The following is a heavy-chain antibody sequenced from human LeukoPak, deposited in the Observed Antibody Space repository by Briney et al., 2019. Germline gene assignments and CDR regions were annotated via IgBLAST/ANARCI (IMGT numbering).Heavy chain of an antibody. CDR1: GFTFSNYW. J-gene: IGHJ3*01. CDR2: INSDGSSK. Sequence: GGTLRLSCAASGFTFSNYWMHWVRQAPGKGRVWVSLINSDGSSKNYADSVKGRFTIYRDNAKNTLYLQMNSLRAEDTAVYYCARDYGDAFDVWGQGTMVTVSS. V-gene: IGHV3-74*01. D-gene: IGHD4-17*01. CDR3: ARDYGDAFDV.